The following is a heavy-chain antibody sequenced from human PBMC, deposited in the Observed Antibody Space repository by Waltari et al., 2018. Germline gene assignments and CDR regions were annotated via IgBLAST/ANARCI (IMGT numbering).Heavy chain of an antibody. D-gene: IGHD6-13*01. CDR3: AREALQQLVGEGWFDP. V-gene: IGHV3-30-3*01. CDR1: GFTFSSYA. J-gene: IGHJ5*02. Sequence: QVQLVESGGGVVQPGRSLRLSCAASGFTFSSYAMHWVRQAPGKGLEWVAVISYDGSNKYYADSVKGRFTISRDNSKNTLYLQMNSLRAEDTAVYYCAREALQQLVGEGWFDPWGQGTLVTVSS. CDR2: ISYDGSNK.